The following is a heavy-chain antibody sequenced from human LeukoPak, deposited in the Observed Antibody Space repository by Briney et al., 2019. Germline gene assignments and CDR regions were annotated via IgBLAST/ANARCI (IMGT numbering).Heavy chain of an antibody. Sequence: GGSLRPSCAASGFTVSSNFMSWVRKAPGKGLEWVSVIYSDGITYYADSVKGRFTISRDNSKNTLYLQMNSLRVEDTAVYYCARDGCSSTSCPDWYFDLWGRGSLVTVSS. CDR3: ARDGCSSTSCPDWYFDL. D-gene: IGHD2-2*01. V-gene: IGHV3-66*02. CDR1: GFTVSSNF. CDR2: IYSDGIT. J-gene: IGHJ2*01.